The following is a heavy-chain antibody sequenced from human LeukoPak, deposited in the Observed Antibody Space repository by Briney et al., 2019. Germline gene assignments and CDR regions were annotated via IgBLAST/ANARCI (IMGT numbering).Heavy chain of an antibody. V-gene: IGHV1-2*02. CDR3: ARDGINIVLMVYARYYSDY. CDR1: GYTFTGYY. D-gene: IGHD2-8*01. Sequence: ASVKVSCKASGYTFTGYYMHWVRQAPGQGLEWMGWINPNSGGTNYAQKFQGRVTMTRDTSISTAYMELSRLRSDDTAVYYCARDGINIVLMVYARYYSDYWGQGTLVTVSS. J-gene: IGHJ4*02. CDR2: INPNSGGT.